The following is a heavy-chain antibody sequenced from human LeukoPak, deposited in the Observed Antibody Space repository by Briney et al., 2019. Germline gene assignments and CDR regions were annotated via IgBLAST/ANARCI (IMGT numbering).Heavy chain of an antibody. V-gene: IGHV4-39*07. D-gene: IGHD3-10*01. J-gene: IGHJ4*02. Sequence: GSLRLSCAASGFTFSSYEMNWVRQAPGKGLEWIGSIYYSGSTYYNPSLKSRVTISVDTSKNQFSLKLSSVTAADTAVYYCARDGVLWFGEWSFDYWGQGTLVTVSS. CDR1: GFTFSSYE. CDR2: IYYSGST. CDR3: ARDGVLWFGEWSFDY.